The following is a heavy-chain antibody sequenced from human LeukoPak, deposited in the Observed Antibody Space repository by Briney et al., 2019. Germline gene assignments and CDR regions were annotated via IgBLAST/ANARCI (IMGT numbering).Heavy chain of an antibody. CDR1: GGSISSGGYS. CDR2: IYHSGST. Sequence: PSETLSLTCAVSGGSISSGGYSWSWIRQPPGKGLEWIGYIYHSGSTYYNPSLKSRVTISVDRSKNQFSLKLSSVTAADTAVYYCARGKAALKTMIRAFDIWGQGTMVTVSS. V-gene: IGHV4-30-2*01. D-gene: IGHD3-10*01. CDR3: ARGKAALKTMIRAFDI. J-gene: IGHJ3*02.